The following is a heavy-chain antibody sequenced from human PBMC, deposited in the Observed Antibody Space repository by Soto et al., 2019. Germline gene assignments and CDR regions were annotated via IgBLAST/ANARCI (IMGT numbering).Heavy chain of an antibody. CDR2: IKSKADGGTT. CDR1: EFTFANAW. CDR3: TSLSYGH. V-gene: IGHV3-15*01. D-gene: IGHD4-17*01. J-gene: IGHJ4*02. Sequence: EVQLVESGGDLVKPGGSLRLSCAASEFTFANAWISWVRQAPGKGLEWVGRIKSKADGGTTDYAAPVKGRFTISRDESQITLYLQMNSLKTEDTAVYYCTSLSYGHWGQGTLVTVSS.